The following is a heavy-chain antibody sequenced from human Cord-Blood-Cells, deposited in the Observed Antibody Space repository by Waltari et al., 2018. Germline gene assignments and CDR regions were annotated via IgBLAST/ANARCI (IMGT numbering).Heavy chain of an antibody. CDR3: ARDQKGRYYFDY. CDR2: IYTSGST. V-gene: IGHV4-4*07. Sequence: QVQLQESGPGLVKPSETLSPTCTVPGGSLSSYYWTWTRQPAGKGLEWIGRIYTSGSTNYNPSLKSRVTMSVDTSKNQFSLKLSSVTAADTAVYYCARDQKGRYYFDYWGQGTLVTVSS. J-gene: IGHJ4*02. CDR1: GGSLSSYY.